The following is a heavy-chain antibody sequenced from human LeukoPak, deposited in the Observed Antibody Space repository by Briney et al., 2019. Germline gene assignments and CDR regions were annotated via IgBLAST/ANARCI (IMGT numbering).Heavy chain of an antibody. CDR3: AKDDSPRYSGGWYWGSDTTPPPSQIDY. CDR1: VFTFSSYG. J-gene: IGHJ4*02. D-gene: IGHD6-19*01. Sequence: GGALRLSCAASVFTFSSYGVHWVRQAPGKGLERVAVISYDGRNKYYADSVNGRFTISRHNSKNKLYLQMHSLSAEDTDVYYCAKDDSPRYSGGWYWGSDTTPPPSQIDYWGQGTLVPVSS. V-gene: IGHV3-30*18. CDR2: ISYDGRNK.